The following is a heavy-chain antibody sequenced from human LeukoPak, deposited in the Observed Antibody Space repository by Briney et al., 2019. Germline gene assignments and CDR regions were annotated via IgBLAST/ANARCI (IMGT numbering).Heavy chain of an antibody. Sequence: GSLRLSFAASGFPFSSYAMHWVRQAPGKGLEWVAVISYDGSNKYYSDSVKGRFTISRDNSKNTLYLQMNSLRAEDTAVYYCARDPLGNGNYYFDYWGQGTLVTVS. CDR1: GFPFSSYA. CDR3: ARDPLGNGNYYFDY. V-gene: IGHV3-30-3*01. CDR2: ISYDGSNK. D-gene: IGHD4-23*01. J-gene: IGHJ4*02.